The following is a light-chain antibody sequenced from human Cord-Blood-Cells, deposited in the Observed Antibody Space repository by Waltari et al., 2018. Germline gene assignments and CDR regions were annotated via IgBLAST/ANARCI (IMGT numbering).Light chain of an antibody. V-gene: IGLV2-14*01. Sequence: QSALTQPASVSGSPGQSITISCTGTSSDVGGYNYVSWYQQHPGKAPKLMIYEVSNRHSGVSTRFSGSKSGNTASLPTSGLQADDEADYYCSSYTSSSTLVFGGGTKLTVL. CDR3: SSYTSSSTLV. CDR2: EVS. CDR1: SSDVGGYNY. J-gene: IGLJ2*01.